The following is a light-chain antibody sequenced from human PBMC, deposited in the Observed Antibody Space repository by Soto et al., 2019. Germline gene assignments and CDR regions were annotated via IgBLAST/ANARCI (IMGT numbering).Light chain of an antibody. Sequence: AIRMTQSPSSFSASTGDRVTITCRASQGISSYLAWYQQKPGKAPKLLIYAASTLQSGVPSRFSGSGSGTDFTLTLSCLQSEDFATYYCLQYYSYPRTFGQGTKLEIK. V-gene: IGKV1-8*01. J-gene: IGKJ1*01. CDR3: LQYYSYPRT. CDR2: AAS. CDR1: QGISSY.